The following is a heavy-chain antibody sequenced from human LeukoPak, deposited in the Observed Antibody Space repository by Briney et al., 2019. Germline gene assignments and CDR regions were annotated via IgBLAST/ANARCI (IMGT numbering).Heavy chain of an antibody. V-gene: IGHV3-23*01. J-gene: IGHJ4*02. CDR3: TKAPLMSCTGAFCYPFDS. CDR1: GFTFTNYA. Sequence: GGSLRLSSAASGFTFTNYAMSWVRQTPGKGLEWVSATAGSRPDTYHADSVKGRFTVSRDNSRNTLYLQMNNLRIEDSAVYYCTKAPLMSCTGAFCYPFDSWGQGVLVTVSS. D-gene: IGHD2-8*02. CDR2: TAGSRPDT.